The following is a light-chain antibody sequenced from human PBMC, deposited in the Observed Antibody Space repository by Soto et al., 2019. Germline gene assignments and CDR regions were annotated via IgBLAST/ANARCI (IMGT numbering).Light chain of an antibody. J-gene: IGLJ1*01. Sequence: QSVLTQPPSASGTPGQRVTISCSGSSSNIGSNYVYWYQQLPGTAPKLLIYRNNQRPSGVPDRFSGSKSGTSASLAISGLRSEDEADYYCEAWDDSLSGLFGTGTKVTVL. CDR2: RNN. CDR3: EAWDDSLSGL. V-gene: IGLV1-47*01. CDR1: SSNIGSNY.